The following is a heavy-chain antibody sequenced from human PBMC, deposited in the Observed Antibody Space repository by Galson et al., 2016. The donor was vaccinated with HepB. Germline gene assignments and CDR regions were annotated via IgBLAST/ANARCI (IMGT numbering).Heavy chain of an antibody. CDR1: GVTINDNY. Sequence: SLRLSCAVSGVTINDNYVAWVRQPPGKGLEWVSVVYTDATTSYANSIKGRFTISRDLPKNTVYLQMNNLRVDDTAVYYCASGPLPLDLWGQGTLVTVPS. CDR2: VYTDATT. J-gene: IGHJ5*02. CDR3: ASGPLPLDL. V-gene: IGHV3-53*01.